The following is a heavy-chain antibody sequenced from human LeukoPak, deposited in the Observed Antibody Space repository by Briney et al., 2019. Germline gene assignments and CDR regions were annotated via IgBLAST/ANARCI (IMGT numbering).Heavy chain of an antibody. CDR1: GFTFSSYG. CDR2: IRYDGSNK. Sequence: GGSLRLSCAASGFTFSSYGMHWVRQAPGKGLEWVAFIRYDGSNKYYADSVKGRFTISRDNSKNTLYLQMNSLRAGDTAVYYCAKGGEVDTAMVSGYWGQGTLVTVSS. CDR3: AKGGEVDTAMVSGY. V-gene: IGHV3-30*02. D-gene: IGHD5-18*01. J-gene: IGHJ4*02.